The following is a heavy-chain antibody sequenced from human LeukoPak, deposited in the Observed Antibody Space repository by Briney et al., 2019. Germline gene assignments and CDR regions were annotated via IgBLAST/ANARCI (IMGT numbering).Heavy chain of an antibody. J-gene: IGHJ4*02. CDR3: ARNNYYYDSSGYFGYFDY. V-gene: IGHV4-39*01. CDR2: IYYSGST. CDR1: GGSISSSSYY. D-gene: IGHD3-22*01. Sequence: SETLSLTCTVSGGSISSSSYYWGWIRQPPGKGLEWIGSIYYSGSTYYNPSLKSRVTISVDTSKNQFSLKLSSVTAADTAVYYCARNNYYYDSSGYFGYFDYWGQGTLVTVSS.